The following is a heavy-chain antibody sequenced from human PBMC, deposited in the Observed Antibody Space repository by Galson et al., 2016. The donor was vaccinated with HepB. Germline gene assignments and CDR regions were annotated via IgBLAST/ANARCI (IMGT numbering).Heavy chain of an antibody. Sequence: SLRLSCAASGFTFSSCAMSWVRQAPGKGLEWVSGISRSGDSTYYAESMRGRFTISRDNSKNMLYLQMSSLRAEDTALYHCLKEYPQEAVAWGQGTLVTVSS. V-gene: IGHV3-23*01. CDR3: LKEYPQEAVA. J-gene: IGHJ1*01. CDR1: GFTFSSCA. D-gene: IGHD6-19*01. CDR2: ISRSGDST.